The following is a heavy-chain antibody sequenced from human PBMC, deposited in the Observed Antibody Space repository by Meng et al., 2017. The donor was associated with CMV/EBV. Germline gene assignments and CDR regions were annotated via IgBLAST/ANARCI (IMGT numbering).Heavy chain of an antibody. J-gene: IGHJ5*02. D-gene: IGHD3-3*01. V-gene: IGHV3-30*02. Sequence: GESLKISCAASGFTFSSYGMHWVRQAPGKGLEWVAFIRYDGSNKYYADSVKGRFTISRDNSKNTLYLQMNSLRAEDTAVYYCAKDRGFGVVTPWFDPWGQGTLVTVS. CDR3: AKDRGFGVVTPWFDP. CDR2: IRYDGSNK. CDR1: GFTFSSYG.